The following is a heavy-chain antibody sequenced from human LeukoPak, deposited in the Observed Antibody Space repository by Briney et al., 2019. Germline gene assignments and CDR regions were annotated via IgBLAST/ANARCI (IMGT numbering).Heavy chain of an antibody. D-gene: IGHD6-13*01. V-gene: IGHV3-48*03. J-gene: IGHJ4*02. CDR3: VREATAEYYFDY. Sequence: PGGTPRHSCAASGFTFSSSEMHGFAKVPGKGLEWISYISTDGSTTNYAESVRGRFTISRDNAKYALYLQMNSLRGEDTAFYYCVREATAEYYFDYWGQGTLVTVSS. CDR1: GFTFSSSE. CDR2: ISTDGSTT.